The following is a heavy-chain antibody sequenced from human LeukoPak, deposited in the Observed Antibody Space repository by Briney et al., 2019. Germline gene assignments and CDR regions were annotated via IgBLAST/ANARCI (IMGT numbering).Heavy chain of an antibody. V-gene: IGHV4-39*02. CDR1: GDSISSRTHY. Sequence: PSETLSLTCTVSGDSISSRTHYRGWIRQSPGQGLEWIASIYYSGDTYYNPSLKSRVTISVDTTKNHFSLKLTSVTASDTAVYYCARSIGMLYTVGGFDPWGQGALVTVSS. J-gene: IGHJ5*02. CDR3: ARSIGMLYTVGGFDP. CDR2: IYYSGDT. D-gene: IGHD2-8*01.